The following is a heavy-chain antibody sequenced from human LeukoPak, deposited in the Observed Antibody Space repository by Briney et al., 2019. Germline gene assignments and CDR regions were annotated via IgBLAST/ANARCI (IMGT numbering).Heavy chain of an antibody. CDR3: AGGPRFLEWLSLPFDY. CDR1: GGSFSGYY. D-gene: IGHD3-3*01. Sequence: SETLSLTCAVYGGSFSGYYWSWIRQPPGKGLEWIGEINHSGSTNYNPSLKSRVTISVDTSKNQFSLKLSSVTAADTAVYYCAGGPRFLEWLSLPFDYWGQGTLVTVSS. J-gene: IGHJ4*02. CDR2: INHSGST. V-gene: IGHV4-34*01.